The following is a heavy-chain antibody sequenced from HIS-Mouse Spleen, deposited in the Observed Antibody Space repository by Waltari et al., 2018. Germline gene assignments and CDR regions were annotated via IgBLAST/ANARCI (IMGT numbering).Heavy chain of an antibody. CDR2: YYSGST. CDR1: GGSISSYY. V-gene: IGHV4-59*01. Sequence: QVQLQESGPGLVNPSETLSLTCTVSGGSISSYYWSWTRQPPGKGLEWIGYYSGSTNYNPSLKSRVTISVDTSKNQFSLKLSSVTAADTAVYYCARASRDLLLPRYFDLWGRGTLVTVSS. CDR3: ARASRDLLLPRYFDL. J-gene: IGHJ2*01.